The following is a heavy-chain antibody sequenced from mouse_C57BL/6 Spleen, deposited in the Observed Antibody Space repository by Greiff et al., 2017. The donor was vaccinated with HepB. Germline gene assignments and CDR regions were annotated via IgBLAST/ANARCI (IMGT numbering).Heavy chain of an antibody. D-gene: IGHD2-4*01. V-gene: IGHV1-15*01. Sequence: GAIDPETGGTAYNQKFKGKAILTADKSSSTAYMELRSLTSEDSAVYYCTRDYDYDEWFAYWGQGTLVTVSA. J-gene: IGHJ3*01. CDR2: IDPETGGT. CDR3: TRDYDYDEWFAY.